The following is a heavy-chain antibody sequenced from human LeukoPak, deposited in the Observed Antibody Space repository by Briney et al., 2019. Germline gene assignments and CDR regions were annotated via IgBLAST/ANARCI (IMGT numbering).Heavy chain of an antibody. CDR2: NSAYTGNT. Sequence: GASVKISCKASGYTFTSYGISWVGQAPGQGLEWMGWNSAYTGNTNYAQKLQGRVTMTTATSTSTAYMELRSLRSDDTAVYYCARDVGSRDIDWFDPWGQGTLVTGSS. V-gene: IGHV1-18*01. CDR3: ARDVGSRDIDWFDP. CDR1: GYTFTSYG. D-gene: IGHD5-12*01. J-gene: IGHJ5*02.